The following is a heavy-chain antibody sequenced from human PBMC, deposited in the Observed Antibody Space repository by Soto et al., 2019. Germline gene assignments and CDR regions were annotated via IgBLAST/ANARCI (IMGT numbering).Heavy chain of an antibody. CDR1: GFTFSSYG. D-gene: IGHD6-6*01. CDR2: ISYDGSNK. J-gene: IGHJ6*02. CDR3: AKLYSSSRNYYYCGMDV. V-gene: IGHV3-30*18. Sequence: PGGSLRLSCAASGFTFSSYGMHWVRQAPGKGLEWVAVISYDGSNKYYADSVKGRFTISRDNSKNTLYLQMNSLRAEDTAVYYCAKLYSSSRNYYYCGMDVWGQGTTVTVSS.